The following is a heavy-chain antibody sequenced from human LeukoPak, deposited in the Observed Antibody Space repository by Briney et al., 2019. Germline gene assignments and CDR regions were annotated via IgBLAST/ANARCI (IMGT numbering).Heavy chain of an antibody. J-gene: IGHJ4*02. CDR2: ISSSSSYI. Sequence: GGSLRLSCAAYGFTFSSYSMNWVRQAPGKGLEWVSSISSSSSYIYYADSVKGRFTISRDNAKNSLYLQMNSLRAEDTAVYYCARDGVATTDYWGQGTLVTVSS. CDR1: GFTFSSYS. D-gene: IGHD5-12*01. CDR3: ARDGVATTDY. V-gene: IGHV3-21*01.